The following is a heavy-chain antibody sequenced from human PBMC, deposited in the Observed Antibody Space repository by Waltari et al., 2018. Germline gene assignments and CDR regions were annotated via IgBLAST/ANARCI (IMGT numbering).Heavy chain of an antibody. CDR3: ASNRDMLG. Sequence: QVQLVQSGAEVKKPGASVKVSCKTSGYSFTAYHMHWVRQAPGQGLEWMGRINPTTGDTTYAQKFEVRVTMTRDTAMSTAYMELNNLTSDDTALYFCASNRDMLGWGQGTMVIVSS. V-gene: IGHV1-2*06. J-gene: IGHJ3*01. D-gene: IGHD2-8*01. CDR2: INPTTGDT. CDR1: GYSFTAYH.